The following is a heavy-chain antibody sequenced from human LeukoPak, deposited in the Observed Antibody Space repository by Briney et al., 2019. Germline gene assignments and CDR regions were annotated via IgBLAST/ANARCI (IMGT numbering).Heavy chain of an antibody. Sequence: TSSETLSLTCTVSGGSISSYYWSWIRQPAGKGLEWIGRIYTSGSTNYNPSLKSQVTMSVDTSKNQFSLKLSSVTAADTAVYYCASGLGGSGSFDYWGQGTLVTVSS. J-gene: IGHJ4*02. D-gene: IGHD3-10*01. CDR1: GGSISSYY. CDR2: IYTSGST. V-gene: IGHV4-4*07. CDR3: ASGLGGSGSFDY.